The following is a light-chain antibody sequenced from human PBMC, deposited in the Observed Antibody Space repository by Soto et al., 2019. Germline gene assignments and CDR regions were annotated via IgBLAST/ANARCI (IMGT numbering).Light chain of an antibody. Sequence: EIVMTQSPGTLSMSPGERATLSYRASQSLTNNYFAWYQQKPGRALRLLIDGASTRATGIPDRFSSSGSGTDFTLTISRLEPEDVAVYYCQQYEAVVTFGQGTKVDI. CDR2: GAS. CDR1: QSLTNNY. V-gene: IGKV3-20*01. CDR3: QQYEAVVT. J-gene: IGKJ1*01.